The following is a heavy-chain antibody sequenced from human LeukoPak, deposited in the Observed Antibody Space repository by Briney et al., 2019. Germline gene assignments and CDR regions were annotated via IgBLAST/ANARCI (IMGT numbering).Heavy chain of an antibody. J-gene: IGHJ5*02. CDR3: ASSNLGWRGQFHP. CDR1: GGSISNYY. D-gene: IGHD7-27*01. CDR2: IHSNGGP. V-gene: IGHV4-59*01. Sequence: PSETLSLTCTVSGGSISNYYWSWIRKPPGKGLDRTGFIHSNGGPNYNASLNSRATISRDTSRSHVSLKLTSGAAAATAVYYCASSNLGWRGQFHPWGQGTLVTVSS.